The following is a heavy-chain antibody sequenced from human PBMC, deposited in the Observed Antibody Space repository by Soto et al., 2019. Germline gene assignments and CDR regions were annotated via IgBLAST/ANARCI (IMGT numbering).Heavy chain of an antibody. J-gene: IGHJ6*02. CDR2: IYYSGST. CDR1: GGSISSYY. CDR3: ARQSVATMDQDYYYYGMDV. Sequence: SETLSLTCTVSGGSISSYYWSWIRQPPGKGLEWIGYIYYSGSTNYNPSLKSRVTISVDTSKNQFSLKLSSVTAADTAVYYCARQSVATMDQDYYYYGMDVWGQGTTVTVSS. D-gene: IGHD5-12*01. V-gene: IGHV4-59*01.